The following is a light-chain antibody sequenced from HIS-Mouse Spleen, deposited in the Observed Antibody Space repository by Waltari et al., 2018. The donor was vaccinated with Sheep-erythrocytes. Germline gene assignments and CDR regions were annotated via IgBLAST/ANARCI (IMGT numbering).Light chain of an antibody. CDR1: SSDVGGYNY. CDR3: CSYAGSYTVV. CDR2: DVS. V-gene: IGLV2-11*01. Sequence: QSALTQPRSVSGSPGQSVTISCTGTSSDVGGYNYVSWYQQHPGKAPKLMIYDVSQRPSGVPVRFSGSKSGNTASLTISGLQAEDEADYYCCSYAGSYTVVFGGGTKLTVL. J-gene: IGLJ2*01.